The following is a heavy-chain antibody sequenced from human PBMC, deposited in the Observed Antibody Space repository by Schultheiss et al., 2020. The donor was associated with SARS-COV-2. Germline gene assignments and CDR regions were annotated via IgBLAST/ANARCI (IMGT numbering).Heavy chain of an antibody. CDR2: INHSGST. J-gene: IGHJ4*02. CDR3: ARDQGGGYSSSWYVY. CDR1: GGSISSGGYS. D-gene: IGHD6-13*01. V-gene: IGHV4-30-2*01. Sequence: SETLSLTCAVSGGSISSGGYSWSWIRQPPGKGLEWIGEINHSGSTNYNPSLKSRVTISVDTSKNQFSLKLSSVTAADTAVYYCARDQGGGYSSSWYVYWGQGTPVTVSS.